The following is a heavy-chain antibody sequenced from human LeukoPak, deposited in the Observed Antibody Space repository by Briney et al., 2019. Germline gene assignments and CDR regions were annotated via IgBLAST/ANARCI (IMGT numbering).Heavy chain of an antibody. CDR3: ARGIFSGGSCYLSY. D-gene: IGHD2-15*01. CDR2: IYYSGST. J-gene: IGHJ4*02. Sequence: SETLSLTCSVSGGSISSGDYYWSWIRQPPGKGLEWIGYIYYSGSTYYNPSLKSRITISVDTSKNQFSLKLNTVTAADTAVYYCARGIFSGGSCYLSYWGQGTLVTVSS. V-gene: IGHV4-30-4*01. CDR1: GGSISSGDYY.